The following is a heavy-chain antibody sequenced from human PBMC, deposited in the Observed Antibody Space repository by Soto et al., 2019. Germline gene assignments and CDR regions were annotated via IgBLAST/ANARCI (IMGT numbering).Heavy chain of an antibody. CDR3: AHLGELWFGFDY. J-gene: IGHJ4*02. D-gene: IGHD5-18*01. V-gene: IGHV3-48*02. Sequence: EVQLVESGGGLVQPGGSLRLSCAASGFTFSSYSMNWVRQAQGRGLEWVSYISSSSSTIYYADSVKGRFTISRDNAKNSLYLQMNSLRDEDTAVYYCAHLGELWFGFDYWGQGTLVTVSS. CDR2: ISSSSSTI. CDR1: GFTFSSYS.